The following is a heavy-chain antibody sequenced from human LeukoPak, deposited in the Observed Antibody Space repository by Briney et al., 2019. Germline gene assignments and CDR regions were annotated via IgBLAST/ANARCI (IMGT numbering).Heavy chain of an antibody. D-gene: IGHD3-10*01. CDR2: ISSSGNTI. CDR1: GFTFSSYE. Sequence: GGSLGLSCAASGFTFSSYEMNWVRQAPGKGLEWVSYISSSGNTIYYADSVKGRFTISRDNAKNSLYLQMNSLRAEDTAVYYCARGGGYYGSGSLHYYYCGMDVWGQGTTVTVSS. J-gene: IGHJ6*02. CDR3: ARGGGYYGSGSLHYYYCGMDV. V-gene: IGHV3-48*03.